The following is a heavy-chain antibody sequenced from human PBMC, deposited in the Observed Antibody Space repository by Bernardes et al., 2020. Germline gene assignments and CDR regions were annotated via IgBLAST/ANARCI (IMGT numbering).Heavy chain of an antibody. CDR1: GGSISNFY. CDR2: IYYSGST. V-gene: IGHV4-59*01. Sequence: SETLSLTCTVSGGSISNFYWSWIRQPPGKGLEWIGYIYYSGSTNYNPSLKSRVTISVDTSKNQFSLKLSSVTAADTAVYNCARARRGSTGDFDYWGQGTLVTVSS. CDR3: ARARRGSTGDFDY. D-gene: IGHD2-2*01. J-gene: IGHJ4*02.